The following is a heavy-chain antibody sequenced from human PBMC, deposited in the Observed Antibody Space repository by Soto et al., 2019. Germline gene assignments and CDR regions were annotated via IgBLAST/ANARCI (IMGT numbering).Heavy chain of an antibody. CDR2: ISAHNGNT. Sequence: QVQLVQSGAEGKKPGASVKVSCKASGYTFTSNGISWLRQAPGQGLEWMGWISAHNGNTIYAQKRQGRGTMTTDTSTSQAYMELRSLRSDDTAVYYCARALAPTDSWGQGTLVTVSS. V-gene: IGHV1-18*01. J-gene: IGHJ4*02. CDR1: GYTFTSNG. D-gene: IGHD5-12*01. CDR3: ARALAPTDS.